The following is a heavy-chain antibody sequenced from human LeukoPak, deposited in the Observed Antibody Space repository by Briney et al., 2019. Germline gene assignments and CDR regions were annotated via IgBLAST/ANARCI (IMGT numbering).Heavy chain of an antibody. J-gene: IGHJ4*02. V-gene: IGHV4-59*01. CDR3: ARGSSWGEHS. CDR1: GGSINSYY. CDR2: IYYTGTT. D-gene: IGHD3-16*01. Sequence: SETLSLTCTVSGGSINSYYWSWIRQPPGKGLEWIGYIYYTGTTTYNPSLKSRVTISIDRSMNQFFMKLTSVTAADTAVYYCARGSSWGEHSWGQGTLVAVSS.